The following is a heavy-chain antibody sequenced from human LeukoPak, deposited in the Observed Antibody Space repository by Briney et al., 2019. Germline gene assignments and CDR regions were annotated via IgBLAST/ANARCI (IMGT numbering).Heavy chain of an antibody. J-gene: IGHJ4*02. V-gene: IGHV1-69*04. Sequence: ASVKVSCKASGGTFSSYAISWVRQAPGQGLEWMGRIIPILGIANYAQKFQGRVTITADKSTSTAYMELSSLRSEDTAVYYCARVGDCSSTSCHQWGQGTQVTVSS. CDR2: IIPILGIA. CDR3: ARVGDCSSTSCHQ. CDR1: GGTFSSYA. D-gene: IGHD2-2*01.